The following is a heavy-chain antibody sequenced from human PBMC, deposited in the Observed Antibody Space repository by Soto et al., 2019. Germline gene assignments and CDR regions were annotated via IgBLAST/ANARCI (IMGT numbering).Heavy chain of an antibody. V-gene: IGHV3-7*01. CDR2: IKQDGSEK. CDR3: ARDRYYYGSGSYYSY. Sequence: GSLRLSCAASGFTFSSYWMSWVRQAPGKGLEWVANIKQDGSEKYYVDSVKGRFTISRDNAKNSLYLQMNSLRAEDTAVYYCARDRYYYGSGSYYSYWGQGTLVTVSS. CDR1: GFTFSSYW. J-gene: IGHJ4*02. D-gene: IGHD3-10*01.